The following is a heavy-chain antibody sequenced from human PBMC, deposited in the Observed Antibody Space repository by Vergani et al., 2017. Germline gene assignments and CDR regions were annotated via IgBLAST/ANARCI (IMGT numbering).Heavy chain of an antibody. J-gene: IGHJ4*02. CDR2: IYYSGIT. V-gene: IGHV4-59*01. D-gene: IGHD6-13*01. Sequence: QVQLQESGPGLVKPSETLSLTCTVSGGSISSYYWSWIRQPPGKGLEWIGYIYYSGITNYNPSLKSRVTISVDTSKNQFSLKLSSVTAADTAVYYCARMIAAAGTEYFDYWGQGTLVTVSS. CDR1: GGSISSYY. CDR3: ARMIAAAGTEYFDY.